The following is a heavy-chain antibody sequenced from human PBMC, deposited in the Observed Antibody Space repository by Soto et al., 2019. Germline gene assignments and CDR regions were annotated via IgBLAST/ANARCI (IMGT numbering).Heavy chain of an antibody. V-gene: IGHV3-7*05. J-gene: IGHJ4*02. CDR1: GFPFSRHW. Sequence: GGSLRLSCAASGFPFSRHWMTWVRQAPGKGLEWVAYIKQDGSEKYYVDSVMGRFTMSRDNTQSSLSLQMNSLRAEDTAVYYCAKVVQAAAGPEVSDYWGQGTLVTVSS. CDR3: AKVVQAAAGPEVSDY. D-gene: IGHD6-13*01. CDR2: IKQDGSEK.